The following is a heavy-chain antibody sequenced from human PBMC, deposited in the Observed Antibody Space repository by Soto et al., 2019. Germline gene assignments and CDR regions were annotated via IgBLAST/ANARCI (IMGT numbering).Heavy chain of an antibody. CDR1: GGSISSSSYY. CDR2: IYYSGST. Sequence: SGTLSLTCTVSGGSISSSSYYWGWIRQPPGKGLEWIGSIYYSGSTYYNPSLKSRVTISVDTSKNQFSLKLSSVTAADTAVYYCAGQTYYYGSSDYWGRDYWGQGTLVTVSS. V-gene: IGHV4-39*01. J-gene: IGHJ4*02. CDR3: AGQTYYYGSSDYWGRDY. D-gene: IGHD3-22*01.